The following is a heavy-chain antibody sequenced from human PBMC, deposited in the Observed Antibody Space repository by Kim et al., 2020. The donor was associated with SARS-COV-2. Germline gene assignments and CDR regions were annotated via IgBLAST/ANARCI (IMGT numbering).Heavy chain of an antibody. V-gene: IGHV3-64*01. CDR3: ARTVRALYDAFDI. Sequence: YANSVKGRFTISRDNSKNPLYLQMGSLRAEDMAVYYCARTVRALYDAFDIWGQGTMVTVSS. D-gene: IGHD3-10*01. J-gene: IGHJ3*02.